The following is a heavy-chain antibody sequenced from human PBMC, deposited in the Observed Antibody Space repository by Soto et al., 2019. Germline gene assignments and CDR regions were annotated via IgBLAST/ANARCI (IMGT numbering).Heavy chain of an antibody. CDR2: INPNSGGT. D-gene: IGHD3-22*01. Sequence: GASVKVSCKASGYTFTGYYMHWVRQAPGQGLEWMGWINPNSGGTNYAQKFQGRVTMTRDTSISTAYMELSRLRSDDTAVYYCARDYYDSSGYAPLGAFDIWGQGTMVTVSS. V-gene: IGHV1-2*02. CDR3: ARDYYDSSGYAPLGAFDI. J-gene: IGHJ3*02. CDR1: GYTFTGYY.